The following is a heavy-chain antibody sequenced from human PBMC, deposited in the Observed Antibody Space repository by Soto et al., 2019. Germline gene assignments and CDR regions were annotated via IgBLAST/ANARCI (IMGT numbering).Heavy chain of an antibody. CDR3: ARVSGSYYYGMDV. V-gene: IGHV4-4*02. J-gene: IGHJ6*02. CDR2: IYHSGST. Sequence: SETLSLTCAVSGVSISSSNWWSWVRQPPGKGLEWIGEIYHSGSTNYNPPLKSRVTISVDKSKNQFSLKLSSVTAADTAVYYCARVSGSYYYGMDVWGQGTTVTVSS. CDR1: GVSISSSNW. D-gene: IGHD1-26*01.